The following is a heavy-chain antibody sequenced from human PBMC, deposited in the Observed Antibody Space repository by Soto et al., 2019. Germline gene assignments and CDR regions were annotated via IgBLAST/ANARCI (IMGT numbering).Heavy chain of an antibody. V-gene: IGHV1-69*01. Sequence: QVQLVQSGAEVKKPGSSVKVSCKASGGTFSSYAISWVRQAPGQGLEWMGGIIPIFGTANYAQKFQGRVTITADESTSTAYMELSSLRSEDTAVYYCAPHYSGSNQAFRNWFDPWGQGILVTVSS. D-gene: IGHD1-26*01. CDR2: IIPIFGTA. CDR1: GGTFSSYA. CDR3: APHYSGSNQAFRNWFDP. J-gene: IGHJ5*02.